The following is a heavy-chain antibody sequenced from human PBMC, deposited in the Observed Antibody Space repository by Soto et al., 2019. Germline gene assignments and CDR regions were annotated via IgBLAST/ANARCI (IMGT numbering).Heavy chain of an antibody. D-gene: IGHD2-2*01. V-gene: IGHV1-8*01. CDR1: GYPFTNYD. CDR3: ARGKYCSSTSCWFDP. Sequence: ASVKVSCKASGYPFTNYDITWVRQATGQGLEWMGWMNFNCGNTGYAQKFQDRVIMTRDTSIDTAYMELSRLSFEDTAVYYCARGKYCSSTSCWFDPWGQGTQVTVSS. J-gene: IGHJ5*02. CDR2: MNFNCGNT.